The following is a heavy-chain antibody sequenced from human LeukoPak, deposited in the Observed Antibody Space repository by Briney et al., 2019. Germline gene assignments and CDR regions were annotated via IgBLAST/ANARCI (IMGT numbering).Heavy chain of an antibody. Sequence: PSETLSLTCTVSGGSLSSRSYYWGWIRQPPGKGLEWIGSIYYSGSAYCNPSLKSRVTISGDTSKNQFSLKLSSVTAADTAVYYCARHQEWLLTPFDYWGQGTLVTVSS. CDR3: ARHQEWLLTPFDY. J-gene: IGHJ4*02. CDR2: IYYSGSA. D-gene: IGHD6-19*01. CDR1: GGSLSSRSYY. V-gene: IGHV4-39*01.